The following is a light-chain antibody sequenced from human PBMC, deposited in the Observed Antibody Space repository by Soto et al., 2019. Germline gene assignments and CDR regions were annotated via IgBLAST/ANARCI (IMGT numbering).Light chain of an antibody. Sequence: DIQMTQSPSSLSASVGDRVPITCQASQGISNYLNWYQQKPGKAPKLLIYDASNLETGVPSRFSGSGSGTDFTFTISSLQPEDIATYYCQQYDNLPFTFGQGTRLEIK. CDR2: DAS. CDR3: QQYDNLPFT. V-gene: IGKV1-33*01. CDR1: QGISNY. J-gene: IGKJ5*01.